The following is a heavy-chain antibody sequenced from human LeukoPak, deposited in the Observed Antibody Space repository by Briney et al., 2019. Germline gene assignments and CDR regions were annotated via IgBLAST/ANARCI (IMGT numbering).Heavy chain of an antibody. CDR1: GGSIRSASYY. Sequence: PSETLSLTCTVSGGSIRSASYYWGWIRQPPGKGLEWIGSIYYSGSVNYNLSLKSRVTISVDTSKNQLSLRLTSVTAADTAVYYCARRGEDSYGYDYWGQGTLVTVSS. CDR3: ARRGEDSYGYDY. CDR2: IYYSGSV. D-gene: IGHD5-18*01. V-gene: IGHV4-39*01. J-gene: IGHJ4*02.